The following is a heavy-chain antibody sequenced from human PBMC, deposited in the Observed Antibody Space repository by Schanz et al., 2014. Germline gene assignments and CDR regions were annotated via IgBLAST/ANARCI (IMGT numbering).Heavy chain of an antibody. CDR3: ARDLTVDTGYVVHYYYYGMDV. CDR2: IIPILGIA. V-gene: IGHV1-69*08. CDR1: GGTFSSYT. D-gene: IGHD5-12*01. Sequence: QVQLVQSEAEVKKPGSSVKVSCKASGGTFSSYTISWMRQAPGQGLEWMGRIIPILGIANYAQRFQDRVRITADKSTSTAYMELSSLRSEDTAVYFCARDLTVDTGYVVHYYYYGMDVWGQGTTVTVSS. J-gene: IGHJ6*02.